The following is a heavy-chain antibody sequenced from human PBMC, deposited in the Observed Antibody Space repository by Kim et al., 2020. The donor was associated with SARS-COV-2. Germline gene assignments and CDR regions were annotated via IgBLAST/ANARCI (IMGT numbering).Heavy chain of an antibody. CDR3: TTDVGYNWNYYYGMDV. Sequence: GGSLRLSCAASGFTFSNAWMSWVRQAPGKGLEWVGRIKSKTDGGTTDYAAPVKGRFTISRDDPKNTLYLQMNSLKTEDTAVYYCTTDVGYNWNYYYGMDVWGQGTTVTVSS. V-gene: IGHV3-15*01. J-gene: IGHJ6*02. CDR2: IKSKTDGGTT. CDR1: GFTFSNAW. D-gene: IGHD1-20*01.